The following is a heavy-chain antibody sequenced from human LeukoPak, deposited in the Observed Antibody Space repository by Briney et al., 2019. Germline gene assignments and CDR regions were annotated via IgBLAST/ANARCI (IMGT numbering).Heavy chain of an antibody. CDR2: ISYDGSNK. V-gene: IGHV3-30-3*01. D-gene: IGHD4-17*01. CDR3: ARRTTVTTTGDY. J-gene: IGHJ4*02. Sequence: GGSPRLSCAASGFTFSSYAMHWVRQAPGKGLEWVAVISYDGSNKYYADSVKGRFTISRDNSKNTLYLQMNSLRAEDTAVYYCARRTTVTTTGDYWGQGTLVTVSS. CDR1: GFTFSSYA.